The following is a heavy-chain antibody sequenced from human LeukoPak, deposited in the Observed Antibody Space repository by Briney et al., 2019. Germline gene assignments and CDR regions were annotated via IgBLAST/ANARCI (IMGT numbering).Heavy chain of an antibody. D-gene: IGHD1-1*01. CDR1: GFTFFSNG. V-gene: IGHV3-30*02. J-gene: IGHJ4*02. CDR3: AKDRNGSNSWYKTVDN. CDR2: IRYDGSSE. Sequence: GRSLRLSCAASGFTFFSNGMHWVRQAPGKGLEWVAFIRYDGSSEHYADSVKGRFSISRDNSKNTLYLQINSLRAEDTAVYHCAKDRNGSNSWYKTVDNWGQGTLVTVSS.